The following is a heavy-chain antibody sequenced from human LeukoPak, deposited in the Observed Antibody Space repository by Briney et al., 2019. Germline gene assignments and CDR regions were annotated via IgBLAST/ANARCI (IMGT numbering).Heavy chain of an antibody. CDR2: ISYDGSKK. V-gene: IGHV3-30*03. D-gene: IGHD3-10*01. CDR1: GFSFSYAW. CDR3: ARDGPFPWFGELNYYYYYYMDV. J-gene: IGHJ6*03. Sequence: GGALRLSCAASGFSFSYAWMSWVRQAPGKGLEWVAVISYDGSKKYYADSVRGGFTISRDNSKTTLCLQMHSLRPADTAVYHCARDGPFPWFGELNYYYYYYMDVWGRGTTVTVSS.